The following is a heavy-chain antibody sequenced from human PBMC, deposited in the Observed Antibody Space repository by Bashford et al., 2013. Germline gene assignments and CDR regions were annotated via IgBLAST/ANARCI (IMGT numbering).Heavy chain of an antibody. V-gene: IGHV1-2*02. J-gene: IGHJ5*02. Sequence: WVRQAPGQGLEWMGYINPNNGGTKSTQQFQGRLTMTGDTAITTVYMELNRLRHDDTAVYYCASDISGWYVPWGQGTLVTVSS. CDR2: INPNNGGT. CDR3: ASDISGWYVP. D-gene: IGHD1-26*01.